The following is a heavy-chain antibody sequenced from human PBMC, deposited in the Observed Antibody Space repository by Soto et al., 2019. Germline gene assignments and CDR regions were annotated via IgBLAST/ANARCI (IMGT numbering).Heavy chain of an antibody. V-gene: IGHV3-53*01. CDR3: ARNYGDSDY. D-gene: IGHD4-17*01. CDR2: IYSGGST. J-gene: IGHJ4*02. Sequence: GGSLRLSCAASGFTFSSYAMHWVHQAPGKGLEWVALIYSGGSTYYADSVKGRFTISRDNSKNTLYLQMNSLRAEDTAVYYCARNYGDSDYWGQGTLVTVSS. CDR1: GFTFSSYA.